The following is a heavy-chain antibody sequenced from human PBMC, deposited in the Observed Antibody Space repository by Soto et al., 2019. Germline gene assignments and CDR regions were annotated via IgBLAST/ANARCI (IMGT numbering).Heavy chain of an antibody. Sequence: EVQLLESGGGLVQPGGSLRLSCAASGFTFSSYAMSWVRQAPGKGLEWVSAISGSGGSTYYADSVKGRFTISRDISNNTLYLQMNSLSAEDPAVYYCAKAPRHIAALDYWGQGTLVTVSS. J-gene: IGHJ4*02. CDR3: AKAPRHIAALDY. CDR1: GFTFSSYA. CDR2: ISGSGGST. D-gene: IGHD6-13*01. V-gene: IGHV3-23*01.